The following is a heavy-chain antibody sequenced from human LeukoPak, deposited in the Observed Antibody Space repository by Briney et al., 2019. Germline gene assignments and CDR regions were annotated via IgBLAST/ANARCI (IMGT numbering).Heavy chain of an antibody. CDR3: ARDPGAAAGANWFDP. CDR1: GYTFTSYG. Sequence: GASVKVSCKASGYTFTSYGISWVRQAPGQGLEWMGWISAYNGNTNYAQKFQGRVTMTRDTSISTAYMELSRLRSDDTAVYYCARDPGAAAGANWFDPWGQGTLVTVSS. CDR2: ISAYNGNT. J-gene: IGHJ5*02. D-gene: IGHD6-13*01. V-gene: IGHV1-18*01.